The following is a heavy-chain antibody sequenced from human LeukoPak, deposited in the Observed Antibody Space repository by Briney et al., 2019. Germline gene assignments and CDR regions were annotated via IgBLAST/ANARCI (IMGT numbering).Heavy chain of an antibody. CDR3: VRDQGSGSYSNFDF. D-gene: IGHD1-26*01. CDR2: INTDGSST. J-gene: IGHJ4*02. Sequence: GGSLRLSCAASGFTFSSYWMHWVRQAPGKGLVWVSRINTDGSSTSYADSVKGRFTISRDNAKNTLSLQMNSLRAEDTAVYYCVRDQGSGSYSNFDFWGQGTLATVSS. V-gene: IGHV3-74*01. CDR1: GFTFSSYW.